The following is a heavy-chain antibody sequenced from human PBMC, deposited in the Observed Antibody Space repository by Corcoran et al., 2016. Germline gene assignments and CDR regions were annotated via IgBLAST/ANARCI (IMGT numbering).Heavy chain of an antibody. D-gene: IGHD3-22*01. J-gene: IGHJ6*02. Sequence: QVQLVQSGAEVKKPGASVKVSCKASGYTFTSYGISWVRQAPGQGLEWMGWISAYNGNTNYAQKLQGRVTMTTDTSTSTAYMELRSLRSDDTAVYDCAANYYDVGGYYYGMDVWGQGTTVTVSS. CDR3: AANYYDVGGYYYGMDV. CDR1: GYTFTSYG. V-gene: IGHV1-18*01. CDR2: ISAYNGNT.